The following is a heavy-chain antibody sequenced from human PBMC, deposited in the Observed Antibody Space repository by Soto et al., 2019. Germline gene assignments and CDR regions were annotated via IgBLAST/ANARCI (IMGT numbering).Heavy chain of an antibody. D-gene: IGHD6-13*01. CDR1: GGTFSSYA. J-gene: IGHJ5*02. CDR3: ARHIAAARDIGWFDP. V-gene: IGHV1-69*01. CDR2: IIPIFGTA. Sequence: QVQLVQSGAAVKKPGSSVKVSCKASGGTFSSYAISWVRQAPGQGLEWMGGIIPIFGTANYAQKFQGRVTITADESTSTAYMELSSLRSEDTAVYYCARHIAAARDIGWFDPWGQGTLVTVSS.